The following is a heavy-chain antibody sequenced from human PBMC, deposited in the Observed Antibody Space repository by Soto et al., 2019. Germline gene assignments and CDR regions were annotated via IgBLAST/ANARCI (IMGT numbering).Heavy chain of an antibody. V-gene: IGHV1-2*04. D-gene: IGHD1-1*01. Sequence: QVQLVQSGAEVKKPGASVKVSCKASGYTFTDYYMYWVRQAPGQGLEWMGWINPNSGGTNYAQKFRGWVTMTRDTSISTAYMEVSRLKSDDTAVYYCARVGTGGGFDYWGQGTLVTVSS. CDR1: GYTFTDYY. J-gene: IGHJ4*02. CDR2: INPNSGGT. CDR3: ARVGTGGGFDY.